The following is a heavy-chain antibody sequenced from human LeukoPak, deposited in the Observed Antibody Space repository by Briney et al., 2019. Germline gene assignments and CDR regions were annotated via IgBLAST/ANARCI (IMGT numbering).Heavy chain of an antibody. CDR1: GGSFSDYN. CDR3: ARGLYDSGDYYYGIRTYYFDN. Sequence: SETLSLTCAVYGGSFSDYNWTWLRQSPQTGLEWIGEINDSGTTHLNPSLKSRVAISVDTSKNQFSLNLSSVTAADTARYYCARGLYDSGDYYYGIRTYYFDNWGQGTLVTVSS. CDR2: INDSGTT. D-gene: IGHD3-22*01. V-gene: IGHV4-34*01. J-gene: IGHJ4*02.